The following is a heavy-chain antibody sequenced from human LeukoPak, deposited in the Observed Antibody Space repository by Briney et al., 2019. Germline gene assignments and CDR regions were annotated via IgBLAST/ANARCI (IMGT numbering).Heavy chain of an antibody. Sequence: SETLSLTCTVSGDSISTSSYYWGWIRQPPGKGLEWIGSIYYSGITYYNPSLKSRVTISVDTSKNQFSLKLSSVTAADTAVYYCAKAAYDSSGSWYYFDYWGQGTLVTVSS. CDR2: IYYSGIT. CDR3: AKAAYDSSGSWYYFDY. D-gene: IGHD3-22*01. J-gene: IGHJ4*02. V-gene: IGHV4-39*07. CDR1: GDSISTSSYY.